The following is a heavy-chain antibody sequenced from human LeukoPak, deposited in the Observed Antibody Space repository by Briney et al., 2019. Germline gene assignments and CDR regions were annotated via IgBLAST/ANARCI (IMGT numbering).Heavy chain of an antibody. V-gene: IGHV3-43D*03. CDR1: GFTFDDYA. Sequence: GGSLRLSCAASGFTFDDYAMHWVRQAPGKGLEWVSLISWDGGSTYYADSVKGRFTISRDNSKNTLYLQMNSLRAEDTAVYYCAKVGPGYSSSWSIDYWGQGTLVTVSS. CDR3: AKVGPGYSSSWSIDY. D-gene: IGHD6-13*01. CDR2: ISWDGGST. J-gene: IGHJ4*02.